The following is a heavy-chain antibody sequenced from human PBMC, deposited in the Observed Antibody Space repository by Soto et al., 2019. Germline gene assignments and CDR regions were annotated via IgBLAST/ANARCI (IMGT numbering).Heavy chain of an antibody. CDR3: ARDTGTTSVHFDY. CDR1: GFTFSSYS. CDR2: ISSSSSYI. D-gene: IGHD1-1*01. Sequence: EVQLVESGGGLVKPGGSLRLSCAASGFTFSSYSMNWVRQAPGKGLEWVSSISSSSSYIYYADSVKGRFTISRDNAKNSLYLQMNSLRAEDTAGYYCARDTGTTSVHFDYWGQGTLVTVSS. J-gene: IGHJ4*02. V-gene: IGHV3-21*01.